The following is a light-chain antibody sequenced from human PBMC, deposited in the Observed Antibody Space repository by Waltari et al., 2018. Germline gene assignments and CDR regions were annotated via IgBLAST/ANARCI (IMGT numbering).Light chain of an antibody. V-gene: IGKV1-33*01. Sequence: DLQMTQSPSSLSASVGDRVTITCQASQDISNYLSWFQQKPGKAPKLLIYDASTLKTGVPSRFSGSGSGTHFTFTINSLQPEDFATYSCQHYDALPYTFGQGTKLEI. J-gene: IGKJ2*01. CDR2: DAS. CDR1: QDISNY. CDR3: QHYDALPYT.